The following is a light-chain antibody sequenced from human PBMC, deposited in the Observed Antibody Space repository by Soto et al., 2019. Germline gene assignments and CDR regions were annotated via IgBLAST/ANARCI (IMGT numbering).Light chain of an antibody. V-gene: IGLV2-18*02. J-gene: IGLJ1*01. CDR3: NSFTTSSTYV. CDR2: DVT. Sequence: QSALTQPPSVSGSPGQSVAISCTGTSSDVGSYNRVAWYQQPPGTAPKLIIYDVTNRPSGVPDRFSGSKSGNTASLTISGLQAVDEADYHCNSFTTSSTYVFGTGTKVTVL. CDR1: SSDVGSYNR.